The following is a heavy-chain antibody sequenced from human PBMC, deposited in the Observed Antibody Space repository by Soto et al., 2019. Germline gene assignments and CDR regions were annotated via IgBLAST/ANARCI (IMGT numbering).Heavy chain of an antibody. J-gene: IGHJ4*02. CDR2: ISAYNGNT. D-gene: IGHD6-19*01. Sequence: ASVKVSCKASGYTFTSYGISWVRQAPGQGLEWMGWISAYNGNTNYAQKLQGRVTMTTDTSKSTAYMELRSLRSDDTAVYYCARGRIDIAVAGHYYFDYWGQGTLVTVSS. V-gene: IGHV1-18*04. CDR1: GYTFTSYG. CDR3: ARGRIDIAVAGHYYFDY.